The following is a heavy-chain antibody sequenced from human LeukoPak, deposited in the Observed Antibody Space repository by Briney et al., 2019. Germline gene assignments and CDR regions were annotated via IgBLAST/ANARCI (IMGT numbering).Heavy chain of an antibody. CDR1: GFTFGDYA. CDR3: AREMPNEVSYYYNALDV. CDR2: IRSKAYSGTA. Sequence: GRSLRLSCTTSGFTFGDYALTWVRQAPGKGLEWVGFIRSKAYSGTADYAASVRGRFTISRDDSKSIAYLQMKSLKTDDTADYYCAREMPNEVSYYYNALDVWGQGTTVIVSS. D-gene: IGHD2-2*01. V-gene: IGHV3-49*04. J-gene: IGHJ6*02.